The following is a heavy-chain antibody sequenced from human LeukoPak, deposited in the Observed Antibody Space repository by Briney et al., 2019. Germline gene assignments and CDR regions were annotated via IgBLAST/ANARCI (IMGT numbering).Heavy chain of an antibody. D-gene: IGHD2-2*01. J-gene: IGHJ5*02. CDR1: GDSVSSNSAA. Sequence: SQTLSLTCAISGDSVSSNSAAWNWIRQSPSRGLEWLGRTYYRSKWYNDYAVSVKSRITINPDTSKNQFSLQLNSVTPEDTAVYYCARDRLVVPAAILSEYNWFDPWGQGTLVTVSS. V-gene: IGHV6-1*01. CDR2: TYYRSKWYN. CDR3: ARDRLVVPAAILSEYNWFDP.